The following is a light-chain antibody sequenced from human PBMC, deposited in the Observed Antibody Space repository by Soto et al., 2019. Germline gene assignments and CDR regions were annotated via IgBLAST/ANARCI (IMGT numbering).Light chain of an antibody. CDR3: QPYGSSPLT. CDR1: QSVSSSY. J-gene: IGKJ4*01. V-gene: IGKV3-20*01. Sequence: EIVLTRSPGTLSLSPGERATLSCRASQSVSSSYLAWYQQKPGQPPRLLIYGASSRATGIPDRFSGSGSGTDFTLTISTLEPEDFAVYYCQPYGSSPLTFGGGTKVEIK. CDR2: GAS.